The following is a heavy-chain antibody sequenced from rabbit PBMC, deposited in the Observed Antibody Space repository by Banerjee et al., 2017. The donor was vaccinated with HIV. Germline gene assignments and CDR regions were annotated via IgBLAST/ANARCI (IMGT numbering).Heavy chain of an antibody. J-gene: IGHJ4*01. Sequence: QSLEESGGGLVKPGGTLTLTCKASGIDFDSSLYMCWVRQAPGKGLEWIACIYSDGSGGTSYYASWVNGRFTISKTSSTTLTLQMTSLTAADTATYFCARDPPYAESVDDYTLYFKLWGPGTLVTVS. CDR1: GIDFDSSLY. V-gene: IGHV1S40*01. D-gene: IGHD4-2*01. CDR3: ARDPPYAESVDDYTLYFKL. CDR2: IYSDGSGGTS.